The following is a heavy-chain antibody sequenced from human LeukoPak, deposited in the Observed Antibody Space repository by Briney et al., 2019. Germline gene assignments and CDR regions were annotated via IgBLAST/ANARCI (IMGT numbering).Heavy chain of an antibody. CDR1: GGTFSSYA. J-gene: IGHJ4*02. CDR3: ARVPYYDFWSGYSPPDY. Sequence: SVKVSCKASGGTFSSYAISWVRQAPGQGLEWMGGIIPIFGTANYAQKFQGRVTITADESTSTAYMELSSLGSEDTAVYYCARVPYYDFWSGYSPPDYWGQGTLVTVSS. V-gene: IGHV1-69*13. CDR2: IIPIFGTA. D-gene: IGHD3-3*01.